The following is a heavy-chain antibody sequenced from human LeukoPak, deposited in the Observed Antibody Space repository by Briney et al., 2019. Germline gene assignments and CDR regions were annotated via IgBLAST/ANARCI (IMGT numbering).Heavy chain of an antibody. CDR2: INWNGGST. D-gene: IGHD2-8*01. CDR3: ARDATDIVLMVYAIRWWPPDY. V-gene: IGHV3-20*04. J-gene: IGHJ4*02. Sequence: GGSLRLSCAASGFTFSSYGMHWVRQAPGKGLEWVSGINWNGGSTGYADSVKGRFTISRDNAKNSLYLQMNSLRAEDTALYYCARDATDIVLMVYAIRWWPPDYWGQGTLVTVSS. CDR1: GFTFSSYG.